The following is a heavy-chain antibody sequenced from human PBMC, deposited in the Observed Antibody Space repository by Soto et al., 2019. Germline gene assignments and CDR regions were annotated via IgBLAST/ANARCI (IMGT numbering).Heavy chain of an antibody. D-gene: IGHD2-15*01. CDR1: GGSISSGGYY. CDR3: ARVRCSGGSCSPANLGV. CDR2: IYYSGST. Sequence: SETLSLTCTVSGGSISSGGYYWSWIRQHPGKGLEWIGYIYYSGSTYYNPSLKSRVTISVDTSKNQFSLKLSSVTAADTAVYYCARVRCSGGSCSPANLGVWGQGTTVTVSS. J-gene: IGHJ6*02. V-gene: IGHV4-31*03.